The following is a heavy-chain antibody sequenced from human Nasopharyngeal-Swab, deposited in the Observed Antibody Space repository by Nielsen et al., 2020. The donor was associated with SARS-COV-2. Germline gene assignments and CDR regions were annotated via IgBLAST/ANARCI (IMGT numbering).Heavy chain of an antibody. CDR2: ISYDGSNK. V-gene: IGHV3-30*18. Sequence: GGSLRLSCAASGFTFSSYGMHWVRQAPGKGLEWVAVISYDGSNKYYADSVKGRFTISRDNSKNTLYLQMNSLRAEDTAAYYCAKGYFLDYWGQGTLVTVSS. D-gene: IGHD2/OR15-2a*01. CDR3: AKGYFLDY. CDR1: GFTFSSYG. J-gene: IGHJ4*02.